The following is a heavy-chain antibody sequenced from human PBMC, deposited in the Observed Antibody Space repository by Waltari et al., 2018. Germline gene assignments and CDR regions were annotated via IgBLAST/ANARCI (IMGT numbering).Heavy chain of an antibody. CDR3: AKSRGFEY. J-gene: IGHJ4*02. D-gene: IGHD2-2*01. CDR1: GSTFSRYW. V-gene: IGHV3-7*01. CDR2: INYDGSQK. Sequence: EVHLVESGGGLILPVGSLRLSCGACGSTFSRYWMSWVRQTPGKGLEWVANINYDGSQKYYVDSVKGRFTISRDNAKNSVYLQMNSLRVEDTAVYYCAKSRGFEYWGQGTLITVSS.